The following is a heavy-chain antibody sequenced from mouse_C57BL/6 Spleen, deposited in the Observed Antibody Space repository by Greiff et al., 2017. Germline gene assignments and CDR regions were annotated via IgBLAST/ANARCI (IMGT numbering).Heavy chain of an antibody. Sequence: QVQLKQSGAELVRPGTSVKMSCKASGYTFTNYWIGWAKQRPGHGLEWIGDIYPGGGYTNYNEKFKGKATLTADKSSSTAYMQFSSLTSEDSAIYYCARSANWAWFAYWGQGTLVTVSA. D-gene: IGHD4-1*01. CDR2: IYPGGGYT. J-gene: IGHJ3*01. V-gene: IGHV1-63*01. CDR3: ARSANWAWFAY. CDR1: GYTFTNYW.